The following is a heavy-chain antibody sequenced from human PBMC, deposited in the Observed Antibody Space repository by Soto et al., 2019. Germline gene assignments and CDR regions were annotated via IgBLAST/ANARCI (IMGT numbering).Heavy chain of an antibody. CDR1: RFTFSTYW. CDR3: ARSGMATIPRY. CDR2: INPDGRTT. V-gene: IGHV3-74*01. Sequence: EVQLVESGGGLVQPGGSLRLSCAASRFTFSTYWMHWVRQAPGKGLVWVSRINPDGRTTSPADSVKGRFPISSDNAKNTLYWQMDSLGAEDPAMYHCARSGMATIPRYWGQGTLVTGPS. D-gene: IGHD5-12*01. J-gene: IGHJ4*02.